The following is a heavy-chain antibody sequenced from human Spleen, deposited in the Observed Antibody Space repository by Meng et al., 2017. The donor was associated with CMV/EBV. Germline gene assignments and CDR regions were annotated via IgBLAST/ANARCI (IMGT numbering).Heavy chain of an antibody. J-gene: IGHJ6*02. CDR2: INPNSGDT. V-gene: IGHV1-2*02. CDR1: GYTFTGYY. Sequence: ASVKVSCKASGYTFTGYYMHWVRQAPGQGLEWMGWINPNSGDTNYAQKFQGRVTMTRDTSISTVYMELNSLRSEDTAVYYCARVEGPAGAMLKYFYYYGMEVWGQGTTVTVSS. CDR3: ARVEGPAGAMLKYFYYYGMEV. D-gene: IGHD6-13*01.